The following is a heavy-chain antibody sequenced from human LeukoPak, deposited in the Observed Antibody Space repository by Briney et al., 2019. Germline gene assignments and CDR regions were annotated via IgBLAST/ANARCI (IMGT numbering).Heavy chain of an antibody. CDR2: INHSGST. CDR3: ARGYHTMVRGVTADYYYYYMDV. V-gene: IGHV4-34*01. CDR1: GGSFSGYY. D-gene: IGHD3-10*01. J-gene: IGHJ6*03. Sequence: SETLSLTCAVYGGSFSGYYWSWIRQPPGKGLEWIGEINHSGSTNYNPSLKSRVTISVDTSKNQFSLKLSSVTAADTAVYYCARGYHTMVRGVTADYYYYYMDVWGKGTTVTVSS.